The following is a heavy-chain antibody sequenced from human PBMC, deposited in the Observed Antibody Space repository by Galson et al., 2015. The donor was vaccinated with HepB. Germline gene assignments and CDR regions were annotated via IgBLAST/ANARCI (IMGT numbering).Heavy chain of an antibody. Sequence: SVKVSCKASGYTFTSYDINWVRQATGQGLEWMGWMNPNSGNTGYAQKLQGRVTMTRNTSISTAYMELSSLRSEDTAVYYCARGRASGVAQNYYYYMDVWGKGTTVTVSS. V-gene: IGHV1-8*01. CDR3: ARGRASGVAQNYYYYMDV. CDR1: GYTFTSYD. D-gene: IGHD2-15*01. CDR2: MNPNSGNT. J-gene: IGHJ6*03.